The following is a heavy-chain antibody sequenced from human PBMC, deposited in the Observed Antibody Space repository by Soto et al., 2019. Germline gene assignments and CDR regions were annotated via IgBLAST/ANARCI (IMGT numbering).Heavy chain of an antibody. CDR3: ATSRAGDSSSPVFDY. CDR1: GYTFTGYY. CDR2: INPNSGGT. D-gene: IGHD6-6*01. J-gene: IGHJ4*02. V-gene: IGHV1-2*02. Sequence: GASVKVSCKASGYTFTGYYMHWVRQAHGQGLEWMGWINPNSGGTNYAQKFQGRVTMTRDTSISTAYMELSRLRSDDTAVYYCATSRAGDSSSPVFDYWGQGTLVTVSS.